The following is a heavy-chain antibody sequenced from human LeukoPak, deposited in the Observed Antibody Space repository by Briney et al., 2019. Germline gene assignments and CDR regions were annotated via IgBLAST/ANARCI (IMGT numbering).Heavy chain of an antibody. CDR1: GFTFSSYA. D-gene: IGHD6-13*01. Sequence: PGRSLRLSCAASGFTFSSYAMHWVRQAPGKGLEWVAVISYDGSNKYYADSVKGRFTISRDNSKNTLYLQMNGLRAEDTAVYYCARQRMMTAAGTILNWFDPWGQGTLVTVSS. CDR3: ARQRMMTAAGTILNWFDP. V-gene: IGHV3-30*04. CDR2: ISYDGSNK. J-gene: IGHJ5*02.